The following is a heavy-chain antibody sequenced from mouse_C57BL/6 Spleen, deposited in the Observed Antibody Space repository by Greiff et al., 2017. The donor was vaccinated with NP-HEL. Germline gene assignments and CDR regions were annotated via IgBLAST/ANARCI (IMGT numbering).Heavy chain of an antibody. D-gene: IGHD2-4*01. CDR2: ISDGGSYT. V-gene: IGHV5-4*01. Sequence: DVQLVESGGGLVKPGGSLKLSCAASGFTFSSYAMSWVRQTPEKRLEWVATISDGGSYTYYPDNVKGRFTISRDNAKNNLYLQMSHLKSEDTAMYYCARADYDGYYFDYWGQGTTLTVSS. CDR3: ARADYDGYYFDY. J-gene: IGHJ2*01. CDR1: GFTFSSYA.